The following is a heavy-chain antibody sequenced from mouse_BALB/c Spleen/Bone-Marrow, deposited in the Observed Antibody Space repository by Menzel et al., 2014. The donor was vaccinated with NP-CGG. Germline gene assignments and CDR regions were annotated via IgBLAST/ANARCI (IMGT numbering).Heavy chain of an antibody. Sequence: QFQLQQSGAELMKPGASVKISCKATGYTFSTYWIEWVKQRPGHGLEWIGEILPGSGTTNYNEKFKGKATFTADTSSNTAYMQLSSLTSEDSAVYYCARLITTGGFAYWSQGTLVTVSA. CDR3: ARLITTGGFAY. CDR2: ILPGSGTT. V-gene: IGHV1-9*01. D-gene: IGHD2-4*01. CDR1: GYTFSTYW. J-gene: IGHJ3*01.